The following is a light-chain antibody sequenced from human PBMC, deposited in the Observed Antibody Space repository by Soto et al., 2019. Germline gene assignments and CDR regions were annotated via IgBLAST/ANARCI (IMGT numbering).Light chain of an antibody. CDR1: QNINRW. CDR2: KAS. Sequence: DIQMTQSPSTLSASVGDTVTITCRASQNINRWLAWYQQRPGKATNLLIHKASSLEGGVPSRFSGSASGTEFPLTISSLQPDDFAAYFCLQYNVYPLTFGGGTKVEI. V-gene: IGKV1-5*03. CDR3: LQYNVYPLT. J-gene: IGKJ4*01.